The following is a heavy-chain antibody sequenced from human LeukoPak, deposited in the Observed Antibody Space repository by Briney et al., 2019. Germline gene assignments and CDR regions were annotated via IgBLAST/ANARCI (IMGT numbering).Heavy chain of an antibody. CDR3: ARATGTKVPPGY. J-gene: IGHJ4*02. CDR1: GYTFTGYY. CDR2: INPNSGGT. V-gene: IGHV1-2*02. Sequence: ASVKVSCKASGYTFTGYYMHWVRQAPGQGLEWMGWINPNSGGTNYAQKFQGRVTMTRDTSISTAYMELSRLRSDDTAVYYCARATGTKVPPGYWGQGTLVTVSS. D-gene: IGHD1-7*01.